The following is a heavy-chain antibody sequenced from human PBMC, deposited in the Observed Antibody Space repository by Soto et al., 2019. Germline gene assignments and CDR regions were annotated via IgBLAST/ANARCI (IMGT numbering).Heavy chain of an antibody. Sequence: PSETLSLTCTVSGGSVSSGSYYWSWIRQSPGKGLEWIGYIYYSGSTNYNPSLKSRVTISVDTSKNQFSLKLSSVTAADTAVYYCARASGSYIFFDYWGRGTLVTVSS. V-gene: IGHV4-61*01. J-gene: IGHJ4*02. CDR2: IYYSGST. D-gene: IGHD1-26*01. CDR3: ARASGSYIFFDY. CDR1: GGSVSSGSYY.